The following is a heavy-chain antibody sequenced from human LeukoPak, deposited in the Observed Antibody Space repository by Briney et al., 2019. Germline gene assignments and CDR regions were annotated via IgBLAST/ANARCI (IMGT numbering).Heavy chain of an antibody. CDR1: GFTFSDSG. Sequence: TGGSLRLSCAASGFTFSDSGMHWVRQASGKGLEWVGRIRSRANSYATAYAASVRGRFTISRDDSKNTAYLQMNSLRTEDTAVYYSTRRYCSGGSCYSDYWGQGTLVTVSS. V-gene: IGHV3-73*01. CDR2: IRSRANSYAT. CDR3: TRRYCSGGSCYSDY. J-gene: IGHJ4*02. D-gene: IGHD2-15*01.